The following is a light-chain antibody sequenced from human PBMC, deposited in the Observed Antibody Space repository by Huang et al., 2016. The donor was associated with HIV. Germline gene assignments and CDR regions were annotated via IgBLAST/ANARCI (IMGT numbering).Light chain of an antibody. CDR2: GAS. CDR1: QSVSNFF. CDR3: QHYDISRGTSNSRGT. J-gene: IGKJ1*01. Sequence: VLTQSPGTLSLSPGDRATLSCRASQSVSNFFLAWYQQKPGQAPRVLIYGASIRASGIPDRFTGSGSGTDFTLTISRLEAEDFAVYYWQHYDISRGTSNSRGTFGQGTKVEIK. V-gene: IGKV3-20*01.